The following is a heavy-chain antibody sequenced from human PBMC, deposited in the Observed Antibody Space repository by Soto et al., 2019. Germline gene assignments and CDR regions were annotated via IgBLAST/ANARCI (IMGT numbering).Heavy chain of an antibody. D-gene: IGHD3-10*01. CDR2: ISYSGST. J-gene: IGHJ6*02. Sequence: SETLSLTCTVSGGSISSGGYYWSWIRQHPGTGLEWIGHISYSGSTYYNTSLKSRVTISVDTSRNQFSLKLSSVTAADTAVYYCARTPYYYGSGSYYPDYYYYGMDVWGQGTTVSVSS. V-gene: IGHV4-31*03. CDR3: ARTPYYYGSGSYYPDYYYYGMDV. CDR1: GGSISSGGYY.